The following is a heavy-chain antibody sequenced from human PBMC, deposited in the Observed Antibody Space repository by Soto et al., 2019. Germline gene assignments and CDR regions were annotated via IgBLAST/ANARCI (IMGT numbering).Heavy chain of an antibody. J-gene: IGHJ6*02. V-gene: IGHV4-30-4*01. CDR3: VREDDGGDRDYYGMDV. D-gene: IGHD2-21*02. Sequence: SETLSLTCTVSGGSLNSEYYHWTWIRQAPGKGLEWIGYIHYTGSVRYNPSLQSRITMSVDTSKNLFSLNLSSVTAADTAVYFCVREDDGGDRDYYGMDVWGQGTMVTVSS. CDR1: GGSLNSEYYH. CDR2: IHYTGSV.